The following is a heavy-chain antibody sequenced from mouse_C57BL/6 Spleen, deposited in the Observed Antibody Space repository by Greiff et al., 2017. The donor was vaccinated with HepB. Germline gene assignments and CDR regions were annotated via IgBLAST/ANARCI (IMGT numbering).Heavy chain of an antibody. J-gene: IGHJ1*03. CDR1: GYAFTNYL. CDR2: ITPGSGGA. D-gene: IGHD2-1*01. V-gene: IGHV1-54*01. Sequence: VKLQQSGAELVRPGTSVKVSCKASGYAFTNYLIEWVKQRPGQGLEWIGVITPGSGGANYNEKFKGKATLTADKSSSTAYMQLSSLTSEDSAVYVSARSDYGNYWYVDVWGTGTTVTVAS. CDR3: ARSDYGNYWYVDV.